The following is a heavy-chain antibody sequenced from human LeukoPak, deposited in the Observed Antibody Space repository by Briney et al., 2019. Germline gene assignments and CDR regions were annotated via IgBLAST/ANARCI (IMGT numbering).Heavy chain of an antibody. CDR1: GFTFSSYS. CDR3: ARQLSLDYYYMDV. J-gene: IGHJ6*03. Sequence: NPGGSLRLSCAASGFTFSSYSMNWVRQAPGKGLEWVSSISSSSYIYYADSVKGRFTISRDNAKNSLYPQMNSLRAEDTAVYYCARQLSLDYYYMDVWGKGTTVTVSS. CDR2: ISSSSYI. V-gene: IGHV3-21*01.